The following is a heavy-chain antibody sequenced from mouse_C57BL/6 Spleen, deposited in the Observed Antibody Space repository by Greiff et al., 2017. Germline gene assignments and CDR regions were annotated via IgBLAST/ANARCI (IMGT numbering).Heavy chain of an antibody. CDR3: ARGDYDGSWFAY. CDR1: GFTFSDFY. V-gene: IGHV7-1*01. J-gene: IGHJ3*01. CDR2: SRNKANDYTT. D-gene: IGHD2-4*01. Sequence: EVHLVESGGGLVQSGRSLRLSCATSGFTFSDFYMEWVRQAPGKGLEWIAASRNKANDYTTEYRASVKGRFIVATDTSQSILYLQMNALRAEDTAIYYCARGDYDGSWFAYWGQGTLVTVSA.